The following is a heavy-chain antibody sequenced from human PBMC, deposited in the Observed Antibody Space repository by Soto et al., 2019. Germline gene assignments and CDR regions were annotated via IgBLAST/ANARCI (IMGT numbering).Heavy chain of an antibody. CDR1: GFTVSDYG. CDR2: VSYAGTSK. V-gene: IGHV3-30*18. D-gene: IGHD2-15*01. Sequence: HXGGSLSLSCTASGFTVSDYGMHWVRQAPGKGLEWVAFVSYAGTSKKYADSVKGRFTISRDNPSNTLFLQMNSLTAEDTAQYYCAKDSRRRLAGLTDYWGQGTLVTVSS. CDR3: AKDSRRRLAGLTDY. J-gene: IGHJ4*02.